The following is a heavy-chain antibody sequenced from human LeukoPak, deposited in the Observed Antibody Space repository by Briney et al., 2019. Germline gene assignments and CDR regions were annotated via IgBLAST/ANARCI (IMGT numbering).Heavy chain of an antibody. J-gene: IGHJ4*02. V-gene: IGHV3-30*02. D-gene: IGHD3-22*01. CDR3: AGGKGMIVVV. Sequence: GGSLRLSCGASGFTFSSYGMHWVRQAPGKGLEWVAFIQHDGSITYYADSVKGRFTISRDNSKNTLYLQMNSLRAEDTAVYYCAGGKGMIVVVWGQGTLVTVSS. CDR2: IQHDGSIT. CDR1: GFTFSSYG.